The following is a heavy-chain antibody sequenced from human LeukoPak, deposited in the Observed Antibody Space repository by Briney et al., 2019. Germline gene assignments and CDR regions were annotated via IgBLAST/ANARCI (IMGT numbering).Heavy chain of an antibody. CDR2: INHNGNVN. Sequence: GGSLRLSCAASGFTFSSYWMNWARQAPGKGLEWVASINHNGNVNYYVDSVKGRFTISRDNAKNSLYLQMSNLRAEDTAVYFCARGGGLDVWGPGATVTVSS. J-gene: IGHJ6*02. V-gene: IGHV3-7*03. CDR1: GFTFSSYW. CDR3: ARGGGLDV. D-gene: IGHD3-16*01.